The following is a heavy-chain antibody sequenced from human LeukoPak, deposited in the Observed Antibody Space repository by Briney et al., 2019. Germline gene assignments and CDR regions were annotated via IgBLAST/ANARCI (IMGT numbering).Heavy chain of an antibody. V-gene: IGHV3-7*01. J-gene: IGHJ6*02. D-gene: IGHD6-19*01. CDR2: IKQDGSEK. Sequence: PGGSLRLSCAASGFTFSSYAMSWVRQAPGKGLEWVANIKQDGSEKYYVDSVKGRFTISRDNAKNSLYLQMNSLRAEDTAVYYCARDTSPQWPLSYYYYGMDVWGQGTTVTVSS. CDR1: GFTFSSYA. CDR3: ARDTSPQWPLSYYYYGMDV.